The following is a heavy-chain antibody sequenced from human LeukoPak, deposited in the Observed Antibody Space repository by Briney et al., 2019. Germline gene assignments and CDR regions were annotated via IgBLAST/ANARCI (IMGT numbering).Heavy chain of an antibody. Sequence: GASVKVSCKASGGTFSSYAISWVRQAPGQGLEGMGGIIPIFGTANYAQKFQGRVTITTDESTSTAYMELSSLRSEDTAVYYCARQYCGGDCSVRDYYYYMDVWGKGTTVTVSS. CDR2: IIPIFGTA. CDR1: GGTFSSYA. J-gene: IGHJ6*03. CDR3: ARQYCGGDCSVRDYYYYMDV. D-gene: IGHD2-21*02. V-gene: IGHV1-69*05.